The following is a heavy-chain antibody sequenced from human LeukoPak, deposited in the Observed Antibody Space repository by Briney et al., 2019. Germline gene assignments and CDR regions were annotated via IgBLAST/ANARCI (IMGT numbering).Heavy chain of an antibody. CDR3: ARGARDGYNS. D-gene: IGHD5-24*01. CDR2: IKSDGSST. CDR1: GFTFSDYW. Sequence: GGSLRLSCAASGFTFSDYWMHWVRQAPGKGLVWVSRIKSDGSSTSYADSVKGRFTISRDNAKNTLYLQMNSLTAEDTAVYYCARGARDGYNSWGQGTLVTVSS. J-gene: IGHJ4*02. V-gene: IGHV3-74*01.